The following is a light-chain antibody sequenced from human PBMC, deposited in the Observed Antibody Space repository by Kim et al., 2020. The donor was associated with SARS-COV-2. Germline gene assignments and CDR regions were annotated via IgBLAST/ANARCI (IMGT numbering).Light chain of an antibody. CDR1: SLRSYY. CDR2: GKN. Sequence: ALGQTVRITCQGDSLRSYYASWYQQKPGQAPVLVFYGKNNRPSGIPDRFSGSYSGNTASLTITVAQAEDEADYYCNSRESSANHWMFGGGTQLTVL. CDR3: NSRESSANHWM. J-gene: IGLJ3*02. V-gene: IGLV3-19*01.